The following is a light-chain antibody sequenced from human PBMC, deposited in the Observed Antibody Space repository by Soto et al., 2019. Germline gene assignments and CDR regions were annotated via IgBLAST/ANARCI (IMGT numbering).Light chain of an antibody. CDR3: QQYNTWPRP. V-gene: IGKV3-15*01. Sequence: EILVTLYPATLSASKGYRTTLSCRASQSVSSYLAWYHQKPGQAPRLLIYGASTRATGVPSRFSGSGSGTEFTLTISSLQSEDFAVYFCQQYNTWPRPLGQGTRLEIK. CDR2: GAS. CDR1: QSVSSY. J-gene: IGKJ5*01.